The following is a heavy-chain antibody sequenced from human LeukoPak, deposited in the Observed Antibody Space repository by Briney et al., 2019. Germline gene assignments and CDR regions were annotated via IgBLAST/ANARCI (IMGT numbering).Heavy chain of an antibody. J-gene: IGHJ4*02. CDR3: ARGHTAVTRHFDF. CDR2: ISSGSSAI. Sequence: PGGSLRLSCEASGFTFTTYSMTWVRQAPGKGLEWVSIISSGSSAIFSADALKGRFTISRDDAKNLLYLDMNRLRAEGTAVYYCARGHTAVTRHFDFWGQGTLVTVSS. CDR1: GFTFTTYS. D-gene: IGHD4-17*01. V-gene: IGHV3-21*01.